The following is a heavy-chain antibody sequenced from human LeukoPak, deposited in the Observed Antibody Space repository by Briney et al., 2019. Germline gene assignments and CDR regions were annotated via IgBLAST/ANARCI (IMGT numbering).Heavy chain of an antibody. CDR1: RYSFTSDS. V-gene: IGHV5-51*01. J-gene: IGHJ6*03. Sequence: GQAVKIACNVSRYSFTSDSIGWVRHISGKGRGWMGIIYPGDSDTRYSPSFQGQVTISADKSISTAYLQWSSLKASDTAMYYCARQAHIAAAGAGNYYYYIDACGKGTTVTVSS. CDR2: IYPGDSDT. CDR3: ARQAHIAAAGAGNYYYYIDA. D-gene: IGHD6-13*01.